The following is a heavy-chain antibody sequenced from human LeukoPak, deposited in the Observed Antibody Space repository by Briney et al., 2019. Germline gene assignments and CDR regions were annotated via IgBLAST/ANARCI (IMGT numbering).Heavy chain of an antibody. CDR3: ASYSGWYNAFDI. D-gene: IGHD6-19*01. J-gene: IGHJ3*02. Sequence: SETLSLTCTVSGGSISSYYWSWIRQPPGKGLEWIGYIYYSGSTNYNPSLKSRVTISVDTSKNQFSLKLSSVTAADTAVYYCASYSGWYNAFDIWGQGTMVTASS. CDR1: GGSISSYY. V-gene: IGHV4-59*01. CDR2: IYYSGST.